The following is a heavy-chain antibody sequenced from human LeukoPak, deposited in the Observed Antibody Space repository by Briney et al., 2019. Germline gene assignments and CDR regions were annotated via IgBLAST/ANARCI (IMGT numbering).Heavy chain of an antibody. CDR1: GGSISSTSYY. V-gene: IGHV4-39*01. CDR3: ARRYVAGIDY. J-gene: IGHJ4*02. CDR2: FFYSGST. D-gene: IGHD6-19*01. Sequence: PSETLSLTCTVSGGSISSTSYYWDWIRQPPGKGLEWIGSFFYSGSTYYNPSLKSRATILVDRSMNQFSLKLSSVTDADTAVYYCARRYVAGIDYWGQGTLVTVSS.